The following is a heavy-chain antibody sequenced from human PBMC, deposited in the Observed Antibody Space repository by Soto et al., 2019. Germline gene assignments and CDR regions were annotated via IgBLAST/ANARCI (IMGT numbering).Heavy chain of an antibody. V-gene: IGHV4-59*12. CDR2: IYYSGST. Sequence: SETLSLTCPFSGFSISSYYWSWIRQPPGKGLEWIGYIYYSGSTNYNPSLKSRVTISIDRSKNQFSLKLSSVTAADTAVYYCARVPDYWGQGILVTVSS. CDR1: GFSISSYY. J-gene: IGHJ4*02. CDR3: ARVPDY. D-gene: IGHD2-2*01.